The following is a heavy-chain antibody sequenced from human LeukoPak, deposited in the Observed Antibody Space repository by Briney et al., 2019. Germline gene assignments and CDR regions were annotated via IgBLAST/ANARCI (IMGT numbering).Heavy chain of an antibody. J-gene: IGHJ4*02. V-gene: IGHV3-33*01. CDR3: ARDDLTTVDY. CDR1: GFTFSSYG. Sequence: GRSLRLSCAASGFTFSSYGMHWVRQAPGKGLEWVAVIWYDGSNKYYADSVKGRFTISRDNSKNTLYLQMNSLGAEDTAVYYCARDDLTTVDYWGQGTLVTVSS. CDR2: IWYDGSNK. D-gene: IGHD4-17*01.